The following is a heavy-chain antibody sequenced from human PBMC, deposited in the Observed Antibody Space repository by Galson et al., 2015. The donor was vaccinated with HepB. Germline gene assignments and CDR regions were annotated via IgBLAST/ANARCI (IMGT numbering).Heavy chain of an antibody. J-gene: IGHJ6*02. CDR3: ARAGHYDILTGYYTPRYYGMDV. Sequence: QSGAEVKKPGESLKISCKGSGYSFTSYWIGWVRQMPGKGLEWMGIIYPGDSDTRYSPSFQGQVTISADKSISTAYLQWSSLKASDTAMYYCARAGHYDILTGYYTPRYYGMDVWGQGTTVTVSS. V-gene: IGHV5-51*01. CDR2: IYPGDSDT. CDR1: GYSFTSYW. D-gene: IGHD3-9*01.